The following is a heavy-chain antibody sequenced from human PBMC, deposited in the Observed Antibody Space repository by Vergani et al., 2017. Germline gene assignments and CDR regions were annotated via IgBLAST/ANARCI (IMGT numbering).Heavy chain of an antibody. CDR1: GFTLSNYY. Sequence: QVQLVESGGGVVQRGGSLRLPCATSGFTLSNYYMQWIRQGPGKGLEFGAFKQFDGSNQYYADSVKGRVTLSREFSKNTLYLQMNSLRTDDTATYYCAKHFRGWCIDYWGQGTQVIVSS. D-gene: IGHD4/OR15-4a*01. CDR3: AKHFRGWCIDY. V-gene: IGHV3-30*02. CDR2: KQFDGSNQ. J-gene: IGHJ4*02.